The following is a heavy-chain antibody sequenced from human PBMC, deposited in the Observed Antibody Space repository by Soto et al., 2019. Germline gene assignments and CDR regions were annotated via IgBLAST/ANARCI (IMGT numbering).Heavy chain of an antibody. V-gene: IGHV5-51*01. J-gene: IGHJ3*02. CDR1: GYNFTAYW. CDR3: ARHNLRNAFDI. Sequence: PGESLKISCKVSGYNFTAYWLGRVRQVPGRGLEWMGLIYPADSDTRYSPSFQAQVTISADKSISTAYLQWSSLKASDTAMYYCARHNLRNAFDIWGPGTLVTVSS. CDR2: IYPADSDT.